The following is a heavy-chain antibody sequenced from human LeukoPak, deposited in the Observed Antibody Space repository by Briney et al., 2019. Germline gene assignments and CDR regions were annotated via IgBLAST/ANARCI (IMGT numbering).Heavy chain of an antibody. CDR2: IKQDGSEK. J-gene: IGHJ6*02. CDR1: GFTFSSYW. Sequence: SGGSLRLSCAASGFTFSSYWMSWVRQAPGKGLEWVANIKQDGSEKYYVDSVKGRFTISRDNAKNSLYLQMNSLRAEDTAVYYCARDTGTTGPYYYYGMDVWGQGTTVTVSS. D-gene: IGHD1-7*01. V-gene: IGHV3-7*01. CDR3: ARDTGTTGPYYYYGMDV.